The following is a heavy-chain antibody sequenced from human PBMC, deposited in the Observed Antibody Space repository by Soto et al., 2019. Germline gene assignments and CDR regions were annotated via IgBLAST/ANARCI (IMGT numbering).Heavy chain of an antibody. Sequence: GGSLRLSCAASGFTFSSYSMNWVRQAPGKGLEWVSYISSSSSTIYYADSVKGRFTISRDNAKNTQYLQMNSLRADDTAVYYCVKGEYYYDSSGYYPFDYWGQGTLVTVSS. CDR2: ISSSSSTI. CDR1: GFTFSSYS. CDR3: VKGEYYYDSSGYYPFDY. V-gene: IGHV3-48*01. J-gene: IGHJ4*02. D-gene: IGHD3-22*01.